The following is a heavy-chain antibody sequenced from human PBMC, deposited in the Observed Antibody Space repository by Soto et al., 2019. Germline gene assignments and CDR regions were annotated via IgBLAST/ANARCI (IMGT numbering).Heavy chain of an antibody. J-gene: IGHJ6*02. V-gene: IGHV6-1*01. Sequence: SQTLSLTCAISGDSVSSNSAAWNWIRQSPSRGPEWLGRTYYRSKWYNDYAVSVKSRITINPDTSKNQFSLQLNSVTPEDTAVYYCARDLTIFGVVHYYYYYGMDVWGQGTTVTAP. CDR3: ARDLTIFGVVHYYYYYGMDV. CDR2: TYYRSKWYN. CDR1: GDSVSSNSAA. D-gene: IGHD3-3*01.